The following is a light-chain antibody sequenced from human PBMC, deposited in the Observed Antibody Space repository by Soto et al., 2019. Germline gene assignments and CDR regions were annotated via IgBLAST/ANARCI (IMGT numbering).Light chain of an antibody. CDR2: EVI. Sequence: QSVLTQPASVCGSPGQSITICCTGTSSDVGSYNLVSWYQHPPGKAPKVIIYEVIKRPSGVSNRFSGSKSGNTASLTISGLQAEDEADYYCCSYAGSTSLVFGGGTKVTVL. CDR3: CSYAGSTSLV. V-gene: IGLV2-23*02. CDR1: SSDVGSYNL. J-gene: IGLJ2*01.